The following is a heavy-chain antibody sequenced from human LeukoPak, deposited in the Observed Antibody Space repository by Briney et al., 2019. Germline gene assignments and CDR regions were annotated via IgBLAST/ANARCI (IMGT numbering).Heavy chain of an antibody. Sequence: GGTLRLSCAASGFTFSSYGMTWVRQAPGKGLEWVSGISGSGGSIYYADSVKGRFTISRDNSKNTLSLQMNSLRAEDTAVYYCARDTRYSYGYSFYYYYYMDVWGKGTTVTISS. J-gene: IGHJ6*03. CDR3: ARDTRYSYGYSFYYYYYMDV. V-gene: IGHV3-23*01. D-gene: IGHD5-18*01. CDR2: ISGSGGSI. CDR1: GFTFSSYG.